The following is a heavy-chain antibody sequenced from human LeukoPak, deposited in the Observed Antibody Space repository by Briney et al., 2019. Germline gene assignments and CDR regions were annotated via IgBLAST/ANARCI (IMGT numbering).Heavy chain of an antibody. J-gene: IGHJ4*02. CDR3: ARDRYYDSSGYSYYFDY. CDR2: IYYSGST. D-gene: IGHD3-22*01. V-gene: IGHV4-39*07. Sequence: SETLSLTCTVSGGSISSSSYYWGWIRQPPGKGLEWTGSIYYSGSTYYNPSLKSRVTISVDTSKNQFSLKLSSVTAADTAVYYCARDRYYDSSGYSYYFDYWGQGTLVTVSS. CDR1: GGSISSSSYY.